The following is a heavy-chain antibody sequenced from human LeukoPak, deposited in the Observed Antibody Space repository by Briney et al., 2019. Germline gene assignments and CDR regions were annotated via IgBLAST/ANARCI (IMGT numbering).Heavy chain of an antibody. CDR3: ARDLTGFDY. J-gene: IGHJ4*02. Sequence: PGGSLRLSCAASGFTFSSYEMNWVRQPPGKGLEWVAVVSYDGTKKFYADSVKGRFTISRDNSENRMYLQMNSLRPDDTAVYYCARDLTGFDYWGQGTLVTVSS. D-gene: IGHD3-9*01. V-gene: IGHV3-30-3*01. CDR2: VSYDGTKK. CDR1: GFTFSSYE.